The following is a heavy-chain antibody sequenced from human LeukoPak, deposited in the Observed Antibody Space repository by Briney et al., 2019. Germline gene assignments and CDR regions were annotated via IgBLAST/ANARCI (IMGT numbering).Heavy chain of an antibody. CDR3: AKDSSVGYYGSGSRLRPAGEKSGP. Sequence: GGSLRLSCAASGFTFSIYAMGGVREAPGEGLGGVSAICDIGDSTYYADPAEGRFTLSRETSKTTFYLVKNSLRAEDTAVYYCAKDSSVGYYGSGSRLRPAGEKSGPWGQGTLVTVSS. CDR1: GFTFSIYA. J-gene: IGHJ5*02. V-gene: IGHV3-23*01. CDR2: ICDIGDST. D-gene: IGHD3-10*01.